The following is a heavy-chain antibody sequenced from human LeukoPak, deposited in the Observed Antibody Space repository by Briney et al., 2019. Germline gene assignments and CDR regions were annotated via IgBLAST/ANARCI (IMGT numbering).Heavy chain of an antibody. CDR3: ARCLEVLYGKDV. CDR1: GYTFTGYY. Sequence: ASVKVSCKASGYTFTGYYMHWVRQAPGQGLEWMGRINPNSGGTNYAQKFQGRVTMTTDTSTSTAYMELRSLRSDDTAVYYCARCLEVLYGKDVWGQGTTVTVSS. J-gene: IGHJ6*02. D-gene: IGHD2/OR15-2a*01. V-gene: IGHV1-2*06. CDR2: INPNSGGT.